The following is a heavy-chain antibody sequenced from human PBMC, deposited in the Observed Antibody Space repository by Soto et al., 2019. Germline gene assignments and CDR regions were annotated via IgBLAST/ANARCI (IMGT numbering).Heavy chain of an antibody. CDR3: VRDFYYYGHLLDS. D-gene: IGHD3-10*01. CDR2: ISSSSTYI. CDR1: GFTFSSYS. Sequence: PGGSLRLSCAASGFTFSSYSMNWVRQAPGKGLEWVSSISSSSTYIYYADSVKGRFTISRDNAKNSLYLQMNSLRAEDTAVYYCVRDFYYYGHLLDSWGQGTPVIGSS. V-gene: IGHV3-21*01. J-gene: IGHJ5*01.